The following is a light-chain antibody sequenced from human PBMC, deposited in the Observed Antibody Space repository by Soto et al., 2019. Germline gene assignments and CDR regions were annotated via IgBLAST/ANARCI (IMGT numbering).Light chain of an antibody. CDR3: QQYYSYTLT. CDR2: AAS. Sequence: AIRMTQSPSSLSASTGDRVTITCRASQGISSYLAWYQQKPGKAPKLLFYAASTSQSGVPSRFSGSGSGTDFTLTISCLQSEDFATYYCQQYYSYTLTFGGGTKVDIK. CDR1: QGISSY. J-gene: IGKJ4*01. V-gene: IGKV1-8*01.